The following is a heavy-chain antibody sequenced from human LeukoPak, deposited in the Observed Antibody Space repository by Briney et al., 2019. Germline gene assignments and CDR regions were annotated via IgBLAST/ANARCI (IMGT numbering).Heavy chain of an antibody. CDR3: ARDFTYGDNYYFDY. J-gene: IGHJ4*02. CDR1: GFTFSSYS. V-gene: IGHV3-48*04. Sequence: PGGSLRLSCAASGFTFSSYSMNWVRQAPGQGLEWVSYISGGSGTIYYADSVKGRFTISRDNAKNSLYLQMNSLRAEDTAVYYCARDFTYGDNYYFDYWGQGTLVTVSS. CDR2: ISGGSGTI. D-gene: IGHD4-23*01.